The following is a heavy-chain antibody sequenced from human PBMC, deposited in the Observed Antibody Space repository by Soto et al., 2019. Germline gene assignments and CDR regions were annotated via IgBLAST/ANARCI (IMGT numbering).Heavy chain of an antibody. Sequence: RLSCAASGFTFSSYAMHWVRQAPGKGLEWVAVISYDGSNKYYADSVKGRFTISRDNSKNTLYLQMNSLRAEDTAVYYCARWDGYNSGIDAFDIWGQGTMVTVSS. CDR2: ISYDGSNK. D-gene: IGHD5-12*01. V-gene: IGHV3-30-3*01. CDR3: ARWDGYNSGIDAFDI. CDR1: GFTFSSYA. J-gene: IGHJ3*02.